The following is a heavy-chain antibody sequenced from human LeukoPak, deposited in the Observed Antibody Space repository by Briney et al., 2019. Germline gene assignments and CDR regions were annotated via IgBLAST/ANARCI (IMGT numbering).Heavy chain of an antibody. V-gene: IGHV3-30-3*01. Sequence: PGRSLRLSCAASGFTFSSYAMHWVRQAPGKGLEWVAVISYDGSNKYYADSVKGRFTISRDNAKNSLYLQMNSLRAEDTAVYYCASGSGGPDYWGQGTLVTVSS. CDR1: GFTFSSYA. CDR3: ASGSGGPDY. D-gene: IGHD6-19*01. J-gene: IGHJ4*02. CDR2: ISYDGSNK.